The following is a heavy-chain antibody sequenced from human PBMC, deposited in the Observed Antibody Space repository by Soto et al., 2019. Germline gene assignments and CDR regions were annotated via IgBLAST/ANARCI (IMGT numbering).Heavy chain of an antibody. J-gene: IGHJ4*02. Sequence: PGGSLRLSCAVSGFTVSNNYMSWVRQAPGKGLEGVSVIYSGGYTAYADSVKGRFTISRDNSKNTLYLQMNSLRAEDTAVYYCARDPHYYDSSGPGYFDYWGQGTLVTVSS. V-gene: IGHV3-53*05. D-gene: IGHD3-22*01. CDR3: ARDPHYYDSSGPGYFDY. CDR1: GFTVSNNY. CDR2: IYSGGYT.